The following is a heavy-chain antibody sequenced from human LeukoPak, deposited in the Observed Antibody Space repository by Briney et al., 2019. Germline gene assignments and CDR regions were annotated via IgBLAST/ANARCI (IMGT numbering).Heavy chain of an antibody. J-gene: IGHJ4*02. CDR2: INPNSGGT. CDR1: GYTFTGYY. D-gene: IGHD5-18*01. Sequence: ASVKVSCKASGYTFTGYYMHWVRQAPGQGLEWMGWINPNSGGTNYAQKFQGRVTMTRDTSISTAYMELSRLRSDDTAVYYCARAGLGYSYGSYYFDYWGQGTLVTVSS. V-gene: IGHV1-2*02. CDR3: ARAGLGYSYGSYYFDY.